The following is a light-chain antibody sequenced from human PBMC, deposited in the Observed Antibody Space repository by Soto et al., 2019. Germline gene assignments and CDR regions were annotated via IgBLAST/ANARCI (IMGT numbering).Light chain of an antibody. CDR2: DAS. V-gene: IGKV3-15*01. J-gene: IGKJ4*01. CDR3: QQYNNWPRT. CDR1: QSVSSA. Sequence: EVVVTQSPATLSVSPGERVTLSCRASQSVSSAFAWYQQKPGQAPRLLIYDASTRATGVPARFSGSGSGTEFTLTISSLQSEDFAVYYCQQYNNWPRTFGGGTKVEIK.